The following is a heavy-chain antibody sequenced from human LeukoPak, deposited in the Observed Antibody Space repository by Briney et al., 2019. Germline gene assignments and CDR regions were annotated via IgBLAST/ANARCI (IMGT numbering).Heavy chain of an antibody. J-gene: IGHJ3*02. CDR3: ARARIQLWSQAAFDI. CDR1: GGSISSGSYY. Sequence: SETLSLTCTVSGGSISSGSYYWSWIRQPAGKGLEWIGRIYTSGNTNYNPSLKSRVTISVDKSKNQFSLKLSSVTAADTAVYYCARARIQLWSQAAFDIWGQGTMVTVSS. D-gene: IGHD5-18*01. CDR2: IYTSGNT. V-gene: IGHV4-61*02.